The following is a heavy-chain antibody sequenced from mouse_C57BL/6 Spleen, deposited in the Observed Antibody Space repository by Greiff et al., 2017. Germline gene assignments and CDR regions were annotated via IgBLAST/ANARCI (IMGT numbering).Heavy chain of an antibody. CDR3: ARGFHYYGSSYEYYFDD. V-gene: IGHV1-55*01. Sequence: QVQLQQPGAELVKPGASVKMSCKASGYTFTSYWITWVKQRPGQGLEWIGDLYPGSGSTNYNEKFKSKATLTVDTSSSTAYMQLSSLTSEDSAVYYCARGFHYYGSSYEYYFDDWGQGTTLTVSS. CDR2: LYPGSGST. J-gene: IGHJ2*01. CDR1: GYTFTSYW. D-gene: IGHD1-1*01.